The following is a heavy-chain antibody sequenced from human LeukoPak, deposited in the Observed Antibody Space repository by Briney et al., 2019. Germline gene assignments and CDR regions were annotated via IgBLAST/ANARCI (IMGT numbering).Heavy chain of an antibody. V-gene: IGHV4-34*01. D-gene: IGHD6-19*01. Sequence: PSETLSLTCAVYGGSFSGYYWSWIRQPPGKGLEWIGEINHSGSTNYNPSLKSRVTISVDTSKNQFSLKLSSVTAADTAVYYCARGAAGTGGPLFDYWGQGTLVTVSS. J-gene: IGHJ4*02. CDR3: ARGAAGTGGPLFDY. CDR2: INHSGST. CDR1: GGSFSGYY.